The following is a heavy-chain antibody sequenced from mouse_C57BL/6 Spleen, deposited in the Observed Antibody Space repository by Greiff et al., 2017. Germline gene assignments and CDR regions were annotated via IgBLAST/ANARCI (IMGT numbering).Heavy chain of an antibody. J-gene: IGHJ1*03. D-gene: IGHD1-1*01. CDR2: ISYDGSH. CDR3: AREPDYGRWYCEV. V-gene: IGHV3-6*01. CDR1: GYSITSGYY. Sequence: EVQLQQSGPGLVKPSQSLSLTCSVTGYSITSGYYWNWIRQFPGNKLEWMGYISYDGSHNYNPSLKNRISITRDTAKNQFFLKLNAVTTEDTATYDCAREPDYGRWYCEVWGTGTTGNVSS.